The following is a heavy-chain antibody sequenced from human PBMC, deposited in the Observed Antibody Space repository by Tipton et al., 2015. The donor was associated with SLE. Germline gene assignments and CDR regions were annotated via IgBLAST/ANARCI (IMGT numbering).Heavy chain of an antibody. J-gene: IGHJ4*02. CDR1: GYTFTSYD. V-gene: IGHV1-8*02. D-gene: IGHD3-10*01. CDR3: AAHYYGSGSYDY. CDR2: MNPNSGNT. Sequence: QVQLVQSGAEVKKPGASVKVSCKASGYTFTSYDINWVRQATGQGLEWMGWMNPNSGNTGYAQKFQGRVTMTRNTSVSTAYMELSSLRSEDTAVYYCAAHYYGSGSYDYWGQGTLVTVSS.